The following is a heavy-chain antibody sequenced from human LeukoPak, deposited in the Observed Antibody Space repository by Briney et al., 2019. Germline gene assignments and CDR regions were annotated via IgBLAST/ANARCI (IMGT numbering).Heavy chain of an antibody. CDR2: IYYTWNT. Sequence: SETLSLTCSATGGPISGTTYYWGWVRQPPGKGLEWIGAIYYTWNTYYNPSLKSRATMSLDTSRNQFSLKLSSVTAADTAVYYCARLIKATTHFDYWGQGILATVSS. J-gene: IGHJ4*02. V-gene: IGHV4-39*07. D-gene: IGHD4-17*01. CDR3: ARLIKATTHFDY. CDR1: GGPISGTTYY.